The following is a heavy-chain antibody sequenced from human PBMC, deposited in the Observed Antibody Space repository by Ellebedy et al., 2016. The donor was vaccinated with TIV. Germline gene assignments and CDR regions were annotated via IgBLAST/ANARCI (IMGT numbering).Heavy chain of an antibody. CDR1: GYTFTGYY. D-gene: IGHD6-19*01. Sequence: ASVKVSXKASGYTFTGYYMHWVRQAPGQGLEWMGWINPNSGGTNYAQKFQGWVTMTRDTSISTAYMELSRLRSDDTAVYYCARGVAVAEYYYYGMDVWGQGTTVTVSS. V-gene: IGHV1-2*04. J-gene: IGHJ6*02. CDR2: INPNSGGT. CDR3: ARGVAVAEYYYYGMDV.